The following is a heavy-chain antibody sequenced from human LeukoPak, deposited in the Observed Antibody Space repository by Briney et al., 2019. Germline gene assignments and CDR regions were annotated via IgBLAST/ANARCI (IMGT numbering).Heavy chain of an antibody. Sequence: SETLSLTCTVSGGSISSYYWSWIRQSPGKGLEWIGYIYYFGSTNYNPSLKSRVTISVDTSRNQFSLNLSSVTAADTAVYYCARDGYSSRYFSLTRWYFDLWGRGTLVTVSS. D-gene: IGHD6-13*01. J-gene: IGHJ2*01. V-gene: IGHV4-59*01. CDR3: ARDGYSSRYFSLTRWYFDL. CDR1: GGSISSYY. CDR2: IYYFGST.